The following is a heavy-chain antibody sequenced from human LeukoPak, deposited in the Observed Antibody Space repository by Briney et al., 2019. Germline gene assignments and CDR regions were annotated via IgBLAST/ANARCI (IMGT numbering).Heavy chain of an antibody. V-gene: IGHV4-61*08. CDR1: GGSISSGGYY. Sequence: SETLSLTCTVSGGSISSGGYYWSWIRQPPGKGLEWIGYIYYSGSTNYNPSLKSRVTISVDTSKNQFSLKLSSVTAADTAVYYCARVGVTDFWSGYFYGMDVWGQGTTVTVSS. J-gene: IGHJ6*02. CDR2: IYYSGST. D-gene: IGHD3-3*01. CDR3: ARVGVTDFWSGYFYGMDV.